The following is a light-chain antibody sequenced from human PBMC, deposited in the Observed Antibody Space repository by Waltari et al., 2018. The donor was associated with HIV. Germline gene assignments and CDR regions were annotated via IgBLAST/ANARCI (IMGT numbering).Light chain of an antibody. Sequence: QAVLTQPSSLSAPPGTSASLTCPLRSGINVASYRISWYQHRSGTPPQYLLKYKSDSDVQRGSGVPSRFSASKDASANAGILLISGIQSEDEADYYCMIWHSNAYVFGSGTKVTV. J-gene: IGLJ1*01. CDR2: YKSDSDV. V-gene: IGLV5-45*02. CDR1: SGINVASYR. CDR3: MIWHSNAYV.